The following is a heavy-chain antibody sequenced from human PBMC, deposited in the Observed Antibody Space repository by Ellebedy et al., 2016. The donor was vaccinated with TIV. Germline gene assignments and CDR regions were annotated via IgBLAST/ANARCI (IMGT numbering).Heavy chain of an antibody. J-gene: IGHJ4*02. CDR2: IANDGSGT. CDR1: GFSFSSYW. V-gene: IGHV3-74*01. Sequence: PGGSLRLSCAASGFSFSSYWMHRVRQAPGKGLVWVSRIANDGSGTSYADSVKGRFIISRDSAKNTLYLQMNSLRSEDTAVYYCATIDQYWGQGTLVTVSS. CDR3: ATIDQY.